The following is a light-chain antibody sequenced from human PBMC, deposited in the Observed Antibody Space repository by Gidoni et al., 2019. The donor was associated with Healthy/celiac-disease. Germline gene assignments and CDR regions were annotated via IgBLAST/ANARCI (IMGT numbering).Light chain of an antibody. J-gene: IGLJ2*01. Sequence: QPALTQPASVSGSPGQSITIYCTATSSDVGSYNLVSWYQQHQGKAPKLMIYEGSKRPSGVSNRFSGSKSGNTASLTISGLQAEDEADYYCCSYAGSSTHVVFGGGTKLTVL. CDR1: SSDVGSYNL. CDR3: CSYAGSSTHVV. CDR2: EGS. V-gene: IGLV2-23*01.